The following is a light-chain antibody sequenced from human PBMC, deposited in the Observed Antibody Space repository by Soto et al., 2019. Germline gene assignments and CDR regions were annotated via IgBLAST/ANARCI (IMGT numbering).Light chain of an antibody. Sequence: EIVMTQSPATLSVSPGERATLSCRARQSLDSNLAWYQQVPGQAPRLLIYGASTRATGIPARFSGSGSGTEFTLTISSLESEDFAVYYCQQYNNWPPLTFGGGTKVEIK. J-gene: IGKJ4*01. V-gene: IGKV3-15*01. CDR2: GAS. CDR3: QQYNNWPPLT. CDR1: QSLDSN.